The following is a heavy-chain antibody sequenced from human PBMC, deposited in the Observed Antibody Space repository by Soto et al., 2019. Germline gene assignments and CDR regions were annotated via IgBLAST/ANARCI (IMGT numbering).Heavy chain of an antibody. CDR1: GFTVSSNY. Sequence: PGGSLRLSCAASGFTVSSNYMSWVRQAPGKGLEWVPVIYTGGSTYYADSVKGRFTISRDNSKNTLYLQMNSLRAEDTAVYYCARDLDFDCWGQGTLVTVSS. V-gene: IGHV3-53*01. J-gene: IGHJ4*02. CDR2: IYTGGST. CDR3: ARDLDFDC.